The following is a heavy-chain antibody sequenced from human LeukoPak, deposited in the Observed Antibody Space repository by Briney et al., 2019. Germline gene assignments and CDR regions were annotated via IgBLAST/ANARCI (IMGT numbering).Heavy chain of an antibody. Sequence: GESLKISCRASGYSFSIYWIGWVRQMPGKGLEWMGIIFPGDSDTRYSPSFQGQVTISADKSSSTAYLHWSSLKASDTAMYFCARQYSGYDYYFDYWGQGILVTVSS. CDR2: IFPGDSDT. J-gene: IGHJ4*02. CDR1: GYSFSIYW. D-gene: IGHD5-12*01. V-gene: IGHV5-51*01. CDR3: ARQYSGYDYYFDY.